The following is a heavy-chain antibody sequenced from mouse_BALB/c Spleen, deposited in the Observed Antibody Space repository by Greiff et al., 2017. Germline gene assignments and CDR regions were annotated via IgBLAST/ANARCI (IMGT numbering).Heavy chain of an antibody. CDR1: GFTFNTYA. CDR2: IRSKSNNYAT. CDR3: VRQFRQLGAEWFAY. J-gene: IGHJ3*01. Sequence: EVHLVESGGGLVQPKGSLKLSCAASGFTFNTYAMNWVRQAPGKGLEWVARIRSKSNNYATYYADSVKDRFTISRDDSQSMLYLQMNNLKTEDTAMYYCVRQFRQLGAEWFAYWGQGTLVTVSA. D-gene: IGHD3-2*01. V-gene: IGHV10-1*02.